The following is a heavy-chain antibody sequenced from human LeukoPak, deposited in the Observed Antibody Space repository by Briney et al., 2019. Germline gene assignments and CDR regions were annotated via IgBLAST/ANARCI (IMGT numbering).Heavy chain of an antibody. Sequence: ASVKVSCKVSGYTLTELSMHWVRQAPGKGLEWMGGFDPEDGETIYAQKFQGRVTMTEDTSTDTAYMELSSLRSEDTAVYYRATRHYDFWSGYYQLFDYWGQGTLVTVSS. CDR1: GYTLTELS. D-gene: IGHD3-3*01. J-gene: IGHJ4*02. CDR3: ATRHYDFWSGYYQLFDY. CDR2: FDPEDGET. V-gene: IGHV1-24*01.